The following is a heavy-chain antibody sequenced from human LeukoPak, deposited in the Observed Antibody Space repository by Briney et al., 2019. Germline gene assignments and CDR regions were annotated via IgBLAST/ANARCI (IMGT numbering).Heavy chain of an antibody. J-gene: IGHJ6*03. CDR2: IYTSGST. Sequence: SETLSLTCTVSGGSISSGSYNWSWIRQPAGKGLEWIGRIYTSGSTNYNPSLKSRVTISVDTSKNQFSLKRSSVTAADTAVYYCARRDGYYYYYYMDVWGKGTTVTISS. CDR1: GGSISSGSYN. CDR3: ARRDGYYYYYYMDV. V-gene: IGHV4-61*02. D-gene: IGHD5-24*01.